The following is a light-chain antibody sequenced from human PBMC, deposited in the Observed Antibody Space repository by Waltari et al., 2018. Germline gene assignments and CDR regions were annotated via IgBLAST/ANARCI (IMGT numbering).Light chain of an antibody. Sequence: QSVLTPPPSVSGAPGQRVTISCPGNSSNIGTGYEVHWYQQFPGTAPRLLILDNRNRPSVVPDRFSGSKSGTSASLAITGLQAEDEADYYCQSYDISLNGWVFGGGTKLTVL. CDR2: DNR. J-gene: IGLJ3*02. V-gene: IGLV1-40*01. CDR3: QSYDISLNGWV. CDR1: SSNIGTGYE.